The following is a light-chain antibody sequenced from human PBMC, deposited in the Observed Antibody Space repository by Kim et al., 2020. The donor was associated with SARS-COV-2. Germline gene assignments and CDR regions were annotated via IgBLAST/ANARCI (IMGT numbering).Light chain of an antibody. CDR1: QSFSTS. CDR2: DAS. Sequence: LSPRERATLSCRASQSFSTSVAWFKHKPGQAPRLLIHDASYRATGIPARFSGSGSGTDFTLTITGLQAEDFAVYYCQQREDWPLTFGGGTKVDIK. CDR3: QQREDWPLT. J-gene: IGKJ4*01. V-gene: IGKV3-11*01.